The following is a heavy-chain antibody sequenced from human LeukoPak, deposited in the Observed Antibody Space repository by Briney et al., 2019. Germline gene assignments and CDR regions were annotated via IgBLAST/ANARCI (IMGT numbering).Heavy chain of an antibody. CDR1: GFVLSDYG. CDR3: AKESDSGYHSEGPKT. V-gene: IGHV3-30*02. J-gene: IGHJ5*02. D-gene: IGHD5-12*01. Sequence: PGGSLRLSCTASGFVLSDYGMHWVRQAPGKGLEWVAFVRNDGSNEYCVCSVKGRFTISRDKSKNTLYLQMNSLRAEDTAVYSCAKESDSGYHSEGPKTWGLGTLVTVSS. CDR2: VRNDGSNE.